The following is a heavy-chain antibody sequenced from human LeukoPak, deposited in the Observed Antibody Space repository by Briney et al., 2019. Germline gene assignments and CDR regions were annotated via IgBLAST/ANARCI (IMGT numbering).Heavy chain of an antibody. Sequence: SETLSLTCAVYGGSFSGYYWSWIRQPPGKGLEWIGEINHSGSTNYNPSLKSRVTISVDTSKNQFSLKLSSVTAADTAVYYCARLFGNSSSSGFDYWGQGTLVTVSS. J-gene: IGHJ4*02. CDR3: ARLFGNSSSSGFDY. CDR1: GGSFSGYY. CDR2: INHSGST. D-gene: IGHD6-6*01. V-gene: IGHV4-34*01.